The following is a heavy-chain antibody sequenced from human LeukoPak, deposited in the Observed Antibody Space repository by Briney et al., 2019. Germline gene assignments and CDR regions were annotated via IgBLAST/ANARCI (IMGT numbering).Heavy chain of an antibody. D-gene: IGHD3-16*02. J-gene: IGHJ4*02. CDR1: GGSFSGYY. V-gene: IGHV4-34*01. CDR3: ARRRYDYVWGSYRYQYFDY. CDR2: INHSGST. Sequence: SETLSLTCAVYGGSFSGYYWSWIRQPPGKGLEWIGEINHSGSTNYNPSLKSRVTISVDTSKNQFSLKLSSVTAADTAVYYCARRRYDYVWGSYRYQYFDYWGQRTLVTVSS.